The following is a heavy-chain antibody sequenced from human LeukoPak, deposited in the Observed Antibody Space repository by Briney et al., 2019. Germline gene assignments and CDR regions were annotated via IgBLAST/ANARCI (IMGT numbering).Heavy chain of an antibody. V-gene: IGHV5-10-1*01. CDR2: IDPSDSYT. CDR3: ARRVSSSGWFDP. D-gene: IGHD6-6*01. CDR1: GYSFTSYW. J-gene: IGHJ5*02. Sequence: GESLKISCKGSGYSFTSYWISWVRQVPGKGLEWMGRIDPSDSYTNYSPSSQGHVTISADKSISTAYLQWSSLKASDTAMYYCARRVSSSGWFDPWGQGTLVTVSS.